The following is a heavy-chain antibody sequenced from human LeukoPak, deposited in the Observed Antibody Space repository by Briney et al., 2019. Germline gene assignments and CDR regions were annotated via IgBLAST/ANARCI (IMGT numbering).Heavy chain of an antibody. CDR3: ARDITMITFGGANPDY. D-gene: IGHD3-16*01. Sequence: ASVKVSCKATGYTFTSYAMNWVRQAPGQGLEWMGWISAYNGNTNYAQKLQGRVTMTTDTSTSTAYMELRSLRSDDTAVYYCARDITMITFGGANPDYWGQGTLVTVSS. J-gene: IGHJ4*02. CDR2: ISAYNGNT. V-gene: IGHV1-18*01. CDR1: GYTFTSYA.